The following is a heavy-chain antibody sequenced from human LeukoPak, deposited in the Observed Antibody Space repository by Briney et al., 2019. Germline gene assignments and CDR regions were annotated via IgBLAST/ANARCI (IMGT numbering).Heavy chain of an antibody. CDR2: IYSTGGK. CDR1: QFSVTTNY. J-gene: IGHJ4*02. V-gene: IGHV3-66*01. Sequence: GGSLRLSCAASQFSVTTNYMSWVRQAPGKGLEWVSIIYSTGGKYYADSVKGRFTISRDNSKHTLNLQMNSLRAEDTAIYYCARGSDGWFAFDYWGQGILVTVSA. CDR3: ARGSDGWFAFDY. D-gene: IGHD6-19*01.